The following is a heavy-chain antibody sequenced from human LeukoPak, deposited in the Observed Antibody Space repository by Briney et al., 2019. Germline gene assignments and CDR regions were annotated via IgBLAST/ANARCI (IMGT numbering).Heavy chain of an antibody. J-gene: IGHJ4*02. CDR3: ARVRRGGDYALDY. CDR2: IYHSGST. V-gene: IGHV4-4*02. Sequence: ASGTLSLTCAVSGGSISSSNWWSWVRQPPGKGLEWIGEIYHSGSTNYNPSLKSRVTISVDTSKNQFSLKLSSVTAADTAVYYCARVRRGGDYALDYWGQGTLVTVSS. D-gene: IGHD2-21*02. CDR1: GGSISSSNW.